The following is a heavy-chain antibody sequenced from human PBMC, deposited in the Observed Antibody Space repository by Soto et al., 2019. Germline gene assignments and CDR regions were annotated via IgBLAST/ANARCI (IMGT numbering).Heavy chain of an antibody. V-gene: IGHV4-59*01. J-gene: IGHJ4*02. CDR3: ARFWPPRDYDTWTSYTDALDY. D-gene: IGHD3-9*01. CDR2: IYYSGST. CDR1: ADSISNYY. Sequence: PSETLSLTCTVFADSISNYYWSWIRQPPGKGLEWIGYIYYSGSTNYNPSLKSRVTISLDTSKNQFSLMLSSVTAADTAVYYCARFWPPRDYDTWTSYTDALDYCGQGAVVTVSS.